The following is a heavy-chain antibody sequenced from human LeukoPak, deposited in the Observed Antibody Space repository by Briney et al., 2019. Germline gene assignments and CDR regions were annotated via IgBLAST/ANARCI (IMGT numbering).Heavy chain of an antibody. CDR3: AKEGDSGSFDY. CDR1: GFTFSSYG. CDR2: ISYDGSKK. D-gene: IGHD1-26*01. V-gene: IGHV3-30*18. J-gene: IGHJ4*02. Sequence: PGGSVRLSCAASGFTFSSYGMHWVRQAPGKGLEWVAVISYDGSKKYYADSVKGRFTISRDNSKNTLYLQMNSLRAEDTAVYYCAKEGDSGSFDYWGQGSLVTVSS.